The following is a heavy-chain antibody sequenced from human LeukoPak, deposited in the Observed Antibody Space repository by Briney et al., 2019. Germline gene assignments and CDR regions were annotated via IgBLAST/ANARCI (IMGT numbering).Heavy chain of an antibody. V-gene: IGHV4-39*07. Sequence: SETLSLTCTVSGGSISSSSYYWSWIRQPPGKGLEWIGEINHSGSTNYNPSLKSRVTISVDTSKNQFSLKLSSVTAADTAVYYCARGITGTTYWFDPWGQGTLVTVSS. J-gene: IGHJ5*02. CDR2: INHSGST. CDR1: GGSISSSSYY. D-gene: IGHD1-20*01. CDR3: ARGITGTTYWFDP.